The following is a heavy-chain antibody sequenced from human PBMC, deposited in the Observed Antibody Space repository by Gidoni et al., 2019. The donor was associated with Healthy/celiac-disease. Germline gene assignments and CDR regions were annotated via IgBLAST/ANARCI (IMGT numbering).Heavy chain of an antibody. V-gene: IGHV3-11*01. CDR3: ARVEGAPDHMDV. CDR2: ISSSGSTI. J-gene: IGHJ6*03. Sequence: GLSWVPYISSSGSTIYYADSVKGRFTISRYNATTSLYLQMNSLRAEDTAVYYCARVEGAPDHMDVWGKGTTVTVSS.